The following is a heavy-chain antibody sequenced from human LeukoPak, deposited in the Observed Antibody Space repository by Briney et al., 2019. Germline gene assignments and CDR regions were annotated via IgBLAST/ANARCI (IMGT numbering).Heavy chain of an antibody. Sequence: SETLSLTCTVSGGSVSSGSYYWSWIRQPPGKGLEWIGYIYHSGSTNYNPSLKSRVTISVDTSKNQFSLKLSSVTAADTAVYYCARGGEDIVVVPAAPFDIWGQGTMVTVSS. V-gene: IGHV4-61*01. J-gene: IGHJ3*02. D-gene: IGHD2-2*01. CDR2: IYHSGST. CDR3: ARGGEDIVVVPAAPFDI. CDR1: GGSVSSGSYY.